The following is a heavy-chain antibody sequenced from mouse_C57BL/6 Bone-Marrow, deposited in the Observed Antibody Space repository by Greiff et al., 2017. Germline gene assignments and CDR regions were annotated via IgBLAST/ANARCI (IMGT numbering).Heavy chain of an antibody. J-gene: IGHJ3*01. CDR2: ISNGGGST. CDR3: ARGAYYSNFAWFAY. V-gene: IGHV5-12*01. Sequence: EVQRVESGGGLVQPGGPLKLSCAASGFTFSDYYMYWVRQTPEKRLEWVAYISNGGGSTYYPDTVKGRCTISRDNAKNTLYLQMSRLKSEDTAMYDCARGAYYSNFAWFAYWGQGTLVTVSA. CDR1: GFTFSDYY. D-gene: IGHD2-5*01.